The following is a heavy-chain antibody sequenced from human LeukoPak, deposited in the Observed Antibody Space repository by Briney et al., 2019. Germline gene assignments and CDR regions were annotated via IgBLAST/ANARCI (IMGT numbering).Heavy chain of an antibody. CDR3: ARDHQWLDAFDY. J-gene: IGHJ4*02. CDR1: GFTVSSNY. V-gene: IGHV3-53*01. D-gene: IGHD6-19*01. Sequence: PGGSLRLSCAASGFTVSSNYMSWVRQAPGKGLEWVSVIYSGGSTYYADSVKGRFTISRDNSKNTLYLQMNRLRAEDTAVYYCARDHQWLDAFDYWGQGTLVTVSS. CDR2: IYSGGST.